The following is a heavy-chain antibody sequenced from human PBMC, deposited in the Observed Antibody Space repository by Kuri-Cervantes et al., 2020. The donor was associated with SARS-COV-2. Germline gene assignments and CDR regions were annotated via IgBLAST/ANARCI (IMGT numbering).Heavy chain of an antibody. CDR1: GGSISSGSYY. J-gene: IGHJ4*02. Sequence: LRLSCTVSGGSISSGSYYWSWIRQPPGKGLEWIGYIYYSGSTYYNPSLKSRVTISVDTSKNQFSLKLSSVTAADTAVYYCARLRYCSSTSCWHFDYWGQGTLVTVSS. D-gene: IGHD2-2*01. CDR3: ARLRYCSSTSCWHFDY. V-gene: IGHV4-30-4*08. CDR2: IYYSGST.